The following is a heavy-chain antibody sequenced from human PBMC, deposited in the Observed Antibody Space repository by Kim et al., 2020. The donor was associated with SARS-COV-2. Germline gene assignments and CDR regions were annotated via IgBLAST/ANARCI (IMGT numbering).Heavy chain of an antibody. D-gene: IGHD3-9*01. Sequence: SETLSLTCSVSGGSIRSYYWTWIRQPPGKGLEWIGYISYSGSTNYNPSLKSRVTMSIDTSKNQFSLKLSFVTSADTAVYYCARLEMDGILTGYYVDYWGQGTLVTVSS. CDR1: GGSIRSYY. CDR3: ARLEMDGILTGYYVDY. J-gene: IGHJ4*02. V-gene: IGHV4-59*08. CDR2: ISYSGST.